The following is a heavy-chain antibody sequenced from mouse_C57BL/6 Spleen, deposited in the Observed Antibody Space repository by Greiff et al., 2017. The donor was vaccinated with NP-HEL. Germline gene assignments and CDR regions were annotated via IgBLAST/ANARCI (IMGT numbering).Heavy chain of an antibody. Sequence: QVQLQQSGPELVKPGASVKISCKASGYAFSSSWMNWVKQRPGKGLEWIGRIYPGDGDTNYNGKFKGKATLTADKSSSTAYMQLSSLTSEDSAVYFCARARATVGYFDGWGTGTTVTVSS. CDR2: IYPGDGDT. V-gene: IGHV1-82*01. CDR1: GYAFSSSW. D-gene: IGHD1-1*01. J-gene: IGHJ1*03. CDR3: ARARATVGYFDG.